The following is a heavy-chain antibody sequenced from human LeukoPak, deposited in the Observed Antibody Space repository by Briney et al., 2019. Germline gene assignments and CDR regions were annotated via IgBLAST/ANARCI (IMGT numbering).Heavy chain of an antibody. CDR1: GGSISSYF. V-gene: IGHV4-4*07. Sequence: SETLSLTCIVSGGSISSYFWNWIRQPAGKGQEWIGKIYGGGGTTYNPSPNYNPSLKSRVTMSMDTSNNEFSLSLTSVTAADTAVYYCARDLGWGGPVAYWGQGILVTVSS. J-gene: IGHJ4*02. D-gene: IGHD3-16*01. CDR2: IYGGGGTTYNPSP. CDR3: ARDLGWGGPVAY.